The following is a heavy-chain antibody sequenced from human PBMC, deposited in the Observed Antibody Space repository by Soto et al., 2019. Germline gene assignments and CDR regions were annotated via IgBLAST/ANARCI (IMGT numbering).Heavy chain of an antibody. CDR3: ARTIAAIHWNY. J-gene: IGHJ4*02. CDR1: GGSLSGNY. Sequence: PSETLSLTCAVYGGSLSGNYWGWIRQPPGKGLEWIGETHHSGSTAYNPSLKSRVTISVDTFRNQFSLKLNSVTAADTAVYYCARTIAAIHWNYWSQGTMGTVSS. CDR2: THHSGST. V-gene: IGHV4-34*01. D-gene: IGHD2-21*02.